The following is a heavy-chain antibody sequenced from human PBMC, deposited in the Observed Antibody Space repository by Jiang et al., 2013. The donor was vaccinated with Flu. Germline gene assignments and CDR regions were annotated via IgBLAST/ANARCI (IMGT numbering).Heavy chain of an antibody. CDR2: IYYSGST. D-gene: IGHD3-10*01. J-gene: IGHJ5*02. V-gene: IGHV4-39*01. CDR1: GGSISSSSYY. CDR3: ARHHYYYGSGSYGNGFLDP. Sequence: GLLKPSETLSLTCTVSGGSISSSSYYWGWIRQPPGKGLEWIGSIYYSGSTYYNPSLKSRVTISVDTSKNQFSLKLSSVTAADTAVYYCARHHYYYGSGSYGNGFLDPWGQGTLVTVSS.